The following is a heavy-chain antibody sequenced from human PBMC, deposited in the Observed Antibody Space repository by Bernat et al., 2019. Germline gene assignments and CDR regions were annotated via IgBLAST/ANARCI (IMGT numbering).Heavy chain of an antibody. V-gene: IGHV1-69*01. CDR3: AREGGNYYDSSGPNYYYYGMDV. CDR1: GGTFSSYA. Sequence: QVQLVQSGAEVKKPGSSVKVSCKASGGTFSSYAISWVRQASGQGLEWMGGIIPIFGTANYAQKFQGRVTITADESTSTAYMELSSLRSEDTAVYYCAREGGNYYDSSGPNYYYYGMDVWGQGTTVTVSS. D-gene: IGHD3-22*01. CDR2: IIPIFGTA. J-gene: IGHJ6*02.